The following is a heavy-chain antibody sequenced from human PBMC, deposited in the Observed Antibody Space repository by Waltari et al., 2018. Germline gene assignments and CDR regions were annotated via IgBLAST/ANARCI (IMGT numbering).Heavy chain of an antibody. CDR2: IYTSGST. CDR1: GGSISSYS. Sequence: QVQLQESGPGLVKPSETLSLTCPVSGGSISSYSWSWIRQPAGKGLEWSGGIYTSGSTNYNPSLKSRVTMSVDTSKNQFSLKLSSVTAADTAVYYCARETAVAGTPMTRSWWISYYYYMDVWGKGTTVTISS. V-gene: IGHV4-4*07. J-gene: IGHJ6*03. CDR3: ARETAVAGTPMTRSWWISYYYYMDV. D-gene: IGHD6-19*01.